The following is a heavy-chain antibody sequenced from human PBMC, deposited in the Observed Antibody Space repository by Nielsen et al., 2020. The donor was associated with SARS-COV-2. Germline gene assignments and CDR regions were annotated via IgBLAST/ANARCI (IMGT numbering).Heavy chain of an antibody. Sequence: GESLKISCAASGFPFSSYEMNWVRQAPGKGLEWVSTIYTGGVYYADSVKGRVSISRDNSKNTLYLQMNTLRAEDTAVYYCAGDPSGITRRFDLWGQGTMVTVSS. CDR1: GFPFSSYE. CDR3: AGDPSGITRRFDL. V-gene: IGHV3-23*05. D-gene: IGHD1-20*01. CDR2: IYTGGV. J-gene: IGHJ3*01.